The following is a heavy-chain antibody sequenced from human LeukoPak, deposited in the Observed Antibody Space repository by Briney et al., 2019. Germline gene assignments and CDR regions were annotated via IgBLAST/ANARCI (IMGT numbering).Heavy chain of an antibody. CDR2: IYHSGST. D-gene: IGHD4-17*01. CDR3: ARNRYGDYVNRFDP. V-gene: IGHV4-38-2*02. Sequence: PSESLSLTCTVSGYSISSGYYWGWIRQPPGKGLEGFGSIYHSGSTYYNPSLKRRATTTVDSSKNHFSRMLSSVTAAAPSVYYCARNRYGDYVNRFDPWGQGTLGTVSS. CDR1: GYSISSGYY. J-gene: IGHJ5*02.